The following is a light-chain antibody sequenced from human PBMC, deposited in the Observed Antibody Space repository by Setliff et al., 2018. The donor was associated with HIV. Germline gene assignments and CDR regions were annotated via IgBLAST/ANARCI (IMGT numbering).Light chain of an antibody. CDR2: VSN. CDR1: NSNIGRNP. Sequence: QSVLTQPPSASGTPGQRVSISCSGSNSNIGRNPVNWYQQFPGTAPKLLIYVSNRRPSGVPDRFSGSKSGTSASLAIGGLQSADEADYYCASWDDSVNAWLFGGGTKVTVL. CDR3: ASWDDSVNAWL. J-gene: IGLJ3*02. V-gene: IGLV1-44*01.